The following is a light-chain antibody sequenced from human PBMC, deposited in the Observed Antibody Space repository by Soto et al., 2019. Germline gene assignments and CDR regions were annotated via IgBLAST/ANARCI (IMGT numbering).Light chain of an antibody. CDR2: DAS. CDR3: HQRNTWPLT. J-gene: IGKJ4*02. V-gene: IGKV3-11*01. Sequence: EIVLTQSPATLSLSPGERATLSCRASQSVSSYLAWYQQKPGQAPRLLIYDASNRATGIPARFSGRRSGTASTLRIRRIVPQDFRVYNCHQRNTWPLTCGGGTQV. CDR1: QSVSSY.